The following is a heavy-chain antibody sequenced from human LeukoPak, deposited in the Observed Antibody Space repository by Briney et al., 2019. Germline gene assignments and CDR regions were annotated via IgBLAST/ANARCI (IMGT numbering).Heavy chain of an antibody. D-gene: IGHD2-2*01. CDR2: IHYSGST. V-gene: IGHV4-31*03. CDR1: GGSLSSGGYF. CDR3: ARDGREHCTSTSCQGFDY. Sequence: SETLSLTCTVSGGSLSSGGYFWSWLRQHPGKGPEWIGCIHYSGSTYYNPSLKSRLAISVDTSKNQFSLKLSSVTAADTAVYYCARDGREHCTSTSCQGFDYWGQGTLVTVSS. J-gene: IGHJ4*02.